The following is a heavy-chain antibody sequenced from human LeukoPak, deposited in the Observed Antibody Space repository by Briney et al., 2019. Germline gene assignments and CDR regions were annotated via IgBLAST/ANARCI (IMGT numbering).Heavy chain of an antibody. D-gene: IGHD1-26*01. Sequence: SETLSLTCTVSSGPISSYYWSWIRQPPGKGLEWIGYIYYSGSSNYNPSLKSRVTMSVDTSKNQFSLKLSSVTAADTAVYYCARGGASGSYGYFAYWGQGTLVTVSS. CDR3: ARGGASGSYGYFAY. J-gene: IGHJ4*02. CDR2: IYYSGSS. CDR1: SGPISSYY. V-gene: IGHV4-59*01.